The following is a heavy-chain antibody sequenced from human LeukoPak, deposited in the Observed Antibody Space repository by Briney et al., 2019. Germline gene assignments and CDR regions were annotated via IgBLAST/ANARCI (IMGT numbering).Heavy chain of an antibody. Sequence: GGSRRLSCAASGFTFSSYAMHWVRQAPGKGLEWVAVISYDGSNKYYADSVKGRFTISRDNSKNTLYLQMNSLRAEDTAVYYCARGLLVATIGDYYYGMDVWGQGTTVTVSS. CDR1: GFTFSSYA. J-gene: IGHJ6*02. CDR2: ISYDGSNK. V-gene: IGHV3-30-3*01. CDR3: ARGLLVATIGDYYYGMDV. D-gene: IGHD5-12*01.